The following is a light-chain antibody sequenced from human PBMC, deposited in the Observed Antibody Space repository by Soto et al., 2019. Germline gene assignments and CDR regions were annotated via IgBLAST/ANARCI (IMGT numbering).Light chain of an antibody. CDR2: GAS. CDR3: QQRSNWPPES. CDR1: QSVSST. J-gene: IGKJ5*01. Sequence: EIVMTQSPATLSVSPGERATLSCRASQSVSSTLAWYQQKPGQAPRLLIYGASNRATGIPARFSGSGSGTDFTLTISSLEPEDFAVYYCQQRSNWPPESFGQGTRLEIK. V-gene: IGKV3-11*01.